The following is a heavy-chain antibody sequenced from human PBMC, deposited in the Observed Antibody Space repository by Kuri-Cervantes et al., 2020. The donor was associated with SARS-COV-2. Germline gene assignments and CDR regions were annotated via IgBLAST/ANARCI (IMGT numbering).Heavy chain of an antibody. D-gene: IGHD6-19*01. CDR3: ARVAAVAGSFDY. CDR1: GFTFSSYG. V-gene: IGHV3-30*02. Sequence: GGSLRLSCAASGFTFSSYGMHWVRQAPGKGLEWVAFIRYDGSNKYYADSVKGRFTISRDNAKNSLYLQMNSLRAGDTAVYYCARVAAVAGSFDYWGQGTLVTVSS. J-gene: IGHJ4*02. CDR2: IRYDGSNK.